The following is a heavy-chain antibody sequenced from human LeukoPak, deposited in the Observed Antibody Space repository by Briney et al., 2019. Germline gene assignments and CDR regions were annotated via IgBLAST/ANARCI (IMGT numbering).Heavy chain of an antibody. CDR3: AKSPAGDAFDV. Sequence: PSETLSLTCSVSGASPNYNNYYWGWIRQSPGQGLEWIASIYDGGATYYNPSLKSRVDIFVDTSKNQFSLSLRSVTAADTAVYYCAKSPAGDAFDVWGQGTMVTVSS. V-gene: IGHV4-39*01. CDR2: IYDGGAT. D-gene: IGHD3-10*01. J-gene: IGHJ3*01. CDR1: GASPNYNNYY.